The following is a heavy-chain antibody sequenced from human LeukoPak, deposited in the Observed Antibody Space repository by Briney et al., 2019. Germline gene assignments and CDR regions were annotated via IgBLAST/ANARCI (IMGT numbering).Heavy chain of an antibody. CDR1: GFTFSNHG. Sequence: GGSLRLSCAASGFTFSNHGMHWVRQAPGKGLKWVAFIQYDGSNKDYEDSVKGRFTISRDNSRNTLYLQMNSLRAEDTAVYYCAKDSHSYCTGASCYSHGRGFDYWGQGTLVTVSS. V-gene: IGHV3-30*02. D-gene: IGHD2-15*01. J-gene: IGHJ4*02. CDR3: AKDSHSYCTGASCYSHGRGFDY. CDR2: IQYDGSNK.